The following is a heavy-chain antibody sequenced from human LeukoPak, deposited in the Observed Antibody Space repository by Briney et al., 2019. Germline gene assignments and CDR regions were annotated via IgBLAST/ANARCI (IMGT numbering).Heavy chain of an antibody. Sequence: GGSLRLPCAASGFTFSSYGMHWVRQAPGKGLEWVAVISYDGSNKYYADSVKGRFTISRDNSKNTLYLQMNSLRAEDTAVYYRAKDLIAPSSGYPHYYYYYYMDVWGKGTTVTVSS. V-gene: IGHV3-30*18. J-gene: IGHJ6*03. D-gene: IGHD3-22*01. CDR2: ISYDGSNK. CDR3: AKDLIAPSSGYPHYYYYYYMDV. CDR1: GFTFSSYG.